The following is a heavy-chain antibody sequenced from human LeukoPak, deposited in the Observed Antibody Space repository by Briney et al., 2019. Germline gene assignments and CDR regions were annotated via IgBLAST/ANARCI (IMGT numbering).Heavy chain of an antibody. CDR3: ARGIAAAVINWFDP. D-gene: IGHD6-25*01. V-gene: IGHV1-8*03. J-gene: IGHJ5*02. CDR1: GYTFTSYD. Sequence: GASVKVSCKASGYTFTSYDINWVRQATGQGLEWMGWMNPNSGNTGYAQKFQGRVTITRNTSISTAYMELSSLRSEDTAVYYCARGIAAAVINWFDPWGQGTLVTVSS. CDR2: MNPNSGNT.